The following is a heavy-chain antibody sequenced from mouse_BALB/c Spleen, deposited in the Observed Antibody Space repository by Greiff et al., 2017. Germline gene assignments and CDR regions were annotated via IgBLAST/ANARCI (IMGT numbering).Heavy chain of an antibody. CDR1: GYTFTSYW. J-gene: IGHJ4*01. CDR3: TRTYYRYDLYAMDY. Sequence: DVKLQESGTVLARPGASVKMSCKASGYTFTSYWMHWVKQRPGQGLEWIGAIYPGNSDTSYNQKFKGKAKLTAVTSTSTAYMELSSLTNEDSAVYYCTRTYYRYDLYAMDYWGQGTSVTVSS. D-gene: IGHD2-14*01. V-gene: IGHV1-5*01. CDR2: IYPGNSDT.